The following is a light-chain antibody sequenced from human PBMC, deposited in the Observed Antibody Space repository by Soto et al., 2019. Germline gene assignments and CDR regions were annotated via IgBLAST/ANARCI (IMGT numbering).Light chain of an antibody. Sequence: EIVLTQSPGTLSFSPGERATLSCRSSQSVRSNYLAWYQQKPGQAPRLLIYGASSRATGIPERFSGSGSGTDFTLIISRLEPEDFAMYYCQQYGISPYTFGQGAKLEIK. CDR2: GAS. J-gene: IGKJ2*01. CDR1: QSVRSNY. V-gene: IGKV3-20*01. CDR3: QQYGISPYT.